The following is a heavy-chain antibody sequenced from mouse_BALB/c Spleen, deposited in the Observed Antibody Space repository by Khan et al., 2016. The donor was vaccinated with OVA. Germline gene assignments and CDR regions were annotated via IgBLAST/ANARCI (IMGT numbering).Heavy chain of an antibody. Sequence: QIQLVQSGPELKKPGETVKISCKASGYTFTNYGMNWVKQAPGKGLKCMGWINTYTGEPTYADDFKGRFAFSLETSANTAYLQINNLKNEDTATCFCASAASYWFFDVWGAGTTVTVSS. V-gene: IGHV9-3-1*01. CDR2: INTYTGEP. J-gene: IGHJ1*01. CDR1: GYTFTNYG. CDR3: ASAASYWFFDV. D-gene: IGHD6-1*01.